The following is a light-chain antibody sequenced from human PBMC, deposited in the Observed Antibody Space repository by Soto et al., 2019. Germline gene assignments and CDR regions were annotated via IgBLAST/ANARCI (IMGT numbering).Light chain of an antibody. CDR2: EVT. J-gene: IGLJ3*02. CDR1: SSDVGGYNY. V-gene: IGLV2-14*01. CDR3: SSFTISGTWV. Sequence: QSALTQPASVSGSPGQSITISCTGTSSDVGGYNYVSWYQQRPGKAPKLMIFEVTNRPSGVSNRFSGSKSGNTASLTISGLQAEDEADYYCSSFTISGTWVFGGGTKLTVL.